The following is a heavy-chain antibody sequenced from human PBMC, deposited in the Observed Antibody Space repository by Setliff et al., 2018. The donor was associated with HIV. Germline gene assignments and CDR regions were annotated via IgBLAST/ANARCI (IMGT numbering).Heavy chain of an antibody. D-gene: IGHD4-17*01. CDR1: GYSTSSGFY. Sequence: KASETLSLTCAVSGYSTSSGFYWGWIRQPPGKGLEWIGSIYHSGSTYYNPSLRSRVTISVDTSKNQFSLRLTSVTAADTAVYFCARVETTVTSRLDYWGQGTLVTVSS. V-gene: IGHV4-38-2*01. J-gene: IGHJ4*02. CDR3: ARVETTVTSRLDY. CDR2: IYHSGST.